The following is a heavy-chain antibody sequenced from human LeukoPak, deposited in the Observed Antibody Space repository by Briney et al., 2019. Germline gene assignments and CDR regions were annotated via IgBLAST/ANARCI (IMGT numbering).Heavy chain of an antibody. J-gene: IGHJ4*02. CDR1: GFTFSSYA. V-gene: IGHV3-21*01. CDR2: ISSSSSYI. CDR3: TRDLRGVIPFDY. D-gene: IGHD3-10*01. Sequence: PGGSLRLSCAASGFTFSSYAMSWVRQAPGKGLEWVSSISSSSSYIYYADSVKGRFTISRDSAKNSLYLQMNSLRVEDTAVYYCTRDLRGVIPFDYWGQGTLVTVSS.